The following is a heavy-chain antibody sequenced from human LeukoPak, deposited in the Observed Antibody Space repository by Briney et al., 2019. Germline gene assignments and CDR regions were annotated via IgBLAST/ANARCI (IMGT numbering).Heavy chain of an antibody. CDR2: IPYDGGNK. CDR3: AISFWGHCSGGSCYSFDY. CDR1: GFSFSSYG. V-gene: IGHV3-30*03. J-gene: IGHJ4*02. D-gene: IGHD2-15*01. Sequence: PGRSLRLSCAASGFSFSSYGIHWVRQAPGKGLEWVAFIPYDGGNKYYADSVKGRFTISRDNSKSTVYLQMNSLRAEDTAVYYCAISFWGHCSGGSCYSFDYWGQGTLVTISS.